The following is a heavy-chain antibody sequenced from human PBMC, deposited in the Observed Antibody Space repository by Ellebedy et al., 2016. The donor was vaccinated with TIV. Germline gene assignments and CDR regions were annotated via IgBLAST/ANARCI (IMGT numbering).Heavy chain of an antibody. CDR3: ARVGSTGYRFREYFFDY. CDR2: INPNSDYA. V-gene: IGHV1-2*02. Sequence: AASVKVSCKTSGYTFTDHYIHWVRQAPGQGLEWMGWINPNSDYAKYSQKFQGRVTMTTDTSIPTAYMELSGLEVGDTAVYFCARVGSTGYRFREYFFDYWGHGTLVTVSS. CDR1: GYTFTDHY. D-gene: IGHD3-9*01. J-gene: IGHJ4*01.